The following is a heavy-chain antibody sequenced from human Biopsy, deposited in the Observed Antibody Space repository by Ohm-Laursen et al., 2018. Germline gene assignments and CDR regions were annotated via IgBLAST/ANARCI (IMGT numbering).Heavy chain of an antibody. CDR1: GWSLRDPISLYF. J-gene: IGHJ3*02. CDR2: IYSTGTA. D-gene: IGHD1-1*01. Sequence: PSETLSLTCSVSGWSLRDPISLYFWNWIRLSPDKGLEWIASIYSTGTANYNPSLKSRLDVSLDEGTSRDQVSLNLMSVTAADSAVYFCARELHGRGHNWGSTTGIFDMWGQGTVVTVSS. CDR3: ARELHGRGHNWGSTTGIFDM. V-gene: IGHV4-4*08.